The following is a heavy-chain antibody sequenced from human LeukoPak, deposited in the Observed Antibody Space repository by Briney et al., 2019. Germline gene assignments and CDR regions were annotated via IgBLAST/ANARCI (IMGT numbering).Heavy chain of an antibody. V-gene: IGHV3-23*01. J-gene: IGHJ3*02. CDR1: GFTFSNYA. CDR3: VKDRPVVAAWAPDAFDI. D-gene: IGHD2-15*01. Sequence: PGGSLRLSCAASGFTFSNYALSWVRQAPGKGLEWVSTISGSGGSTYYADSVKGRFTISRDSSKNTLYLQMNSLRAEDTAVYYCVKDRPVVAAWAPDAFDIWGQGTMVTVSS. CDR2: ISGSGGST.